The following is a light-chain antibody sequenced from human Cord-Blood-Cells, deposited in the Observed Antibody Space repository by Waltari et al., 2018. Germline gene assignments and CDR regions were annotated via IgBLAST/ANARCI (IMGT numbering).Light chain of an antibody. CDR2: AAS. V-gene: IGKV1-39*01. Sequence: DSQMNQSPSSLSAAVGDRVTITCRASQSISSYLNWYQQKPGKAPKLLISAASSLQSGVPSRFSGSGSVTVFTLTISSLQPEDFATYYCQQSYSTPLFTFGPGTKVDIK. J-gene: IGKJ3*01. CDR3: QQSYSTPLFT. CDR1: QSISSY.